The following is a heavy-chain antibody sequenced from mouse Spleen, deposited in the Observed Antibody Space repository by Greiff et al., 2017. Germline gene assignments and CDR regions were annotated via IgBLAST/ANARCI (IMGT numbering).Heavy chain of an antibody. CDR1: GFSLTSYG. CDR3: AKTGSYRYFDV. J-gene: IGHJ1*01. V-gene: IGHV2-5*01. Sequence: VKLVESGPGLVQPSQSLSITCTVSGFSLTSYGVHWVRQSPGKGLEWLGVIWRGGSTDYNAAFMSRLSITKDNSKSQVFFKMNSLQADDTAIYYCAKTGSYRYFDVWGAGTTVTVSS. D-gene: IGHD1-1*01. CDR2: IWRGGST.